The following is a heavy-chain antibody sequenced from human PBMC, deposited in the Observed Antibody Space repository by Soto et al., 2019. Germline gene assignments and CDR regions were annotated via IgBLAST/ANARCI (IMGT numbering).Heavy chain of an antibody. Sequence: ILSLTCTVSGGSISSGGYYWSWIRQHPGKGLEWIGYIYYSGSTYYNPSLKSRVTISVDTSKNQFSLKLSSVTAADTAVYYCARASTMIVVPYYFDYWGQGTLVTVSS. D-gene: IGHD3-22*01. V-gene: IGHV4-31*03. CDR2: IYYSGST. J-gene: IGHJ4*02. CDR1: GGSISSGGYY. CDR3: ARASTMIVVPYYFDY.